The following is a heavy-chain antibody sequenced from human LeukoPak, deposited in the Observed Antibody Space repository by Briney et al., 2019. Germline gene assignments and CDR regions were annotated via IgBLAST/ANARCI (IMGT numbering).Heavy chain of an antibody. CDR2: INPNSGGT. V-gene: IGHV1-2*06. J-gene: IGHJ4*02. Sequence: GESLKISCKASGYTFTGYYMHWVRQAPGQGLEWMGRINPNSGGTNYAQKFQGRVTMTRDTSISTAYMELSRLRSDDTAVYYCARVRTMVRGVMGNLDYWGQGTLVTVSS. D-gene: IGHD3-10*01. CDR1: GYTFTGYY. CDR3: ARVRTMVRGVMGNLDY.